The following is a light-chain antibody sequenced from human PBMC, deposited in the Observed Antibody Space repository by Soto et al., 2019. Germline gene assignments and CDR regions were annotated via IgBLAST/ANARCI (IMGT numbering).Light chain of an antibody. CDR1: QGIGDT. J-gene: IGKJ5*01. Sequence: EIVLTQSPATLSVSPGEGVTLSCRASQGIGDTLAWYQHKPGQTPRLLIYGASTRATGIPGRFSGSGSGTDFTLTISRLEPEDFAVYYCQQYGRSPITFGQGTRLEIK. CDR3: QQYGRSPIT. V-gene: IGKV3-20*01. CDR2: GAS.